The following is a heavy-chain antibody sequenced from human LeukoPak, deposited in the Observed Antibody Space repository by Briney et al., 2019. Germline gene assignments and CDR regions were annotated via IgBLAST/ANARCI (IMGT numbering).Heavy chain of an antibody. D-gene: IGHD2-15*01. Sequence: SETLSLTCTVSGGSVSSSSYYWGWIRQPPGKGLEWIGSIYYSGSTYYNPSLKSRVTISVDTSKNQFSLKLSSVTAADTAVYYCARHDCSGGSCYSDYWGQGTLVTVSS. CDR3: ARHDCSGGSCYSDY. CDR2: IYYSGST. V-gene: IGHV4-39*01. CDR1: GGSVSSSSYY. J-gene: IGHJ4*02.